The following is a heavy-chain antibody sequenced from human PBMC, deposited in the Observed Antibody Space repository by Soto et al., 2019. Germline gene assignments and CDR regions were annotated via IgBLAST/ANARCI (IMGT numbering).Heavy chain of an antibody. CDR2: IYYNGNT. D-gene: IGHD4-17*01. Sequence: PSETLSLTCTLSGVSITSGAYYWTWVRQHPGKGLEWIGYIYYNGNTYFSPSLKSRLTISIDTSKNQSSLKLSSVTAADTAMYYCARARLRAVYAFDFWGQGTMVTV. CDR1: GVSITSGAYY. J-gene: IGHJ3*01. CDR3: ARARLRAVYAFDF. V-gene: IGHV4-31*03.